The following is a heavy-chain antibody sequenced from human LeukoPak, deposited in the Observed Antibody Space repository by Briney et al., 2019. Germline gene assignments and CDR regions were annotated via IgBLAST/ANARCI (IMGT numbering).Heavy chain of an antibody. J-gene: IGHJ4*02. CDR2: LNQDGSDK. Sequence: GGSLRLSCAASTFTFNRHWMSWVRQAPGKGLGWVANLNQDGSDKYYVDSVKGRFTISRDNAKNSLHLQMNSLRAEDTAVYYCARDGGWFLDYWGQGTLVTVSS. V-gene: IGHV3-7*05. D-gene: IGHD6-19*01. CDR1: TFTFNRHW. CDR3: ARDGGWFLDY.